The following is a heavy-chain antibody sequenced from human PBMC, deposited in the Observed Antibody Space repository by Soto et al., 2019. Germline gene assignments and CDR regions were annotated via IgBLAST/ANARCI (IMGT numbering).Heavy chain of an antibody. CDR2: IYYSGST. V-gene: IGHV4-39*01. J-gene: IGHJ6*04. CDR1: GGSISSSSYY. CDR3: RWLVNGMDV. D-gene: IGHD6-19*01. Sequence: SETLSLTCTVSGGSISSSSYYWGWIRQPPGKGLEWIGSIYYSGSTYYNPSLKSRVTISVDTSKNQFSLKLSSVTAADTAVYYCRWLVNGMDVWGKGTTVTVPQ.